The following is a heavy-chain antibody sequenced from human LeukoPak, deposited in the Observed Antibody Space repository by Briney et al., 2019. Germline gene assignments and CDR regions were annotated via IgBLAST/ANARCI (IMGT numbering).Heavy chain of an antibody. CDR2: IYSGGST. J-gene: IGHJ6*02. V-gene: IGHV3-66*01. D-gene: IGHD2-2*01. Sequence: GGSLRLSCAASGFTVSSNYMSWVRQAPGKGLEWVSVIYSGGSTYYADSVKGRFTISRDNSKNTLYLQMNSLRAEDTAVYYCASSPIVVVPAALRYYYYGMDVWGQGTTVTVSS. CDR1: GFTVSSNY. CDR3: ASSPIVVVPAALRYYYYGMDV.